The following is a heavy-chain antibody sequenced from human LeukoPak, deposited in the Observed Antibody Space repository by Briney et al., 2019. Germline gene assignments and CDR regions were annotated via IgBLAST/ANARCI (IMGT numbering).Heavy chain of an antibody. CDR1: GGSISSTYY. CDR3: ARRYCSGGSCYSERGAYDI. Sequence: PSETLSLTCTVSGGSISSTYYWDWIRQPPGKGLEWIGSIYYSGTTYYTPSLKSRVTISVDTSKNQFSLKLSSVTAADTAVYYCARRYCSGGSCYSERGAYDIWGQGEMVSVSS. V-gene: IGHV4-39*07. D-gene: IGHD2-15*01. CDR2: IYYSGTT. J-gene: IGHJ3*02.